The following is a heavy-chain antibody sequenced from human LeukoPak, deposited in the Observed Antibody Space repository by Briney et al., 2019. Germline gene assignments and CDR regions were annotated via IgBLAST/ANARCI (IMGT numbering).Heavy chain of an antibody. J-gene: IGHJ6*03. CDR1: GYTFTSYG. CDR3: ARGCVATGYYYYYYMDV. D-gene: IGHD5-12*01. CDR2: MNPNSGNT. Sequence: GASVKVSCKASGYTFTSYGISWVRQAPGQGLEWMGWMNPNSGNTGYAQKFQGRVTMTRNTSISTAYMELSSLRSEDTAVYYCARGCVATGYYYYYYMDVWGKGTTVTVSS. V-gene: IGHV1-8*02.